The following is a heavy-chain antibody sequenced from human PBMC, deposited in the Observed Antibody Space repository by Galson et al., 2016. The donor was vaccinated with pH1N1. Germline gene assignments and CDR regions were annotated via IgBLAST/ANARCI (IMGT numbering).Heavy chain of an antibody. CDR3: AKVRPLVVGAIVYFYYGMDG. D-gene: IGHD2-21*01. V-gene: IGHV3-48*03. CDR1: GFRFSYYE. CDR2: ISTSSSTI. Sequence: SLRLSCAASGFRFSYYEMNWVRQAPGRGLEWVSYISTSSSTICYADSVKGRFTISRDNAKNSLYLQMNSLRADDTAIYYCAKVRPLVVGAIVYFYYGMDGWGQRTTVTVSS. J-gene: IGHJ6*02.